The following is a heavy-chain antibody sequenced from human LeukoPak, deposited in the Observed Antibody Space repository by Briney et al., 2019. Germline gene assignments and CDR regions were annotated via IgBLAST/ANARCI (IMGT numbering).Heavy chain of an antibody. CDR3: ATLQGDSPFFDY. V-gene: IGHV1-69*01. D-gene: IGHD4-11*01. CDR1: GGTFSSYA. J-gene: IGHJ4*02. Sequence: SVKVSCKASGGTFSSYAISWVRQAPGQGLEWMGGIIPTFGTANYAQKFQGRVTITADESTSTAYMELSSLRSEDTAVYYCATLQGDSPFFDYWGQGTLVTVSS. CDR2: IIPTFGTA.